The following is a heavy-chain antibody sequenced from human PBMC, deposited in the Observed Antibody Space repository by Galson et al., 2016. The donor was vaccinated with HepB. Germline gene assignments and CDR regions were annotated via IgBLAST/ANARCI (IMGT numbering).Heavy chain of an antibody. CDR3: AKDPLLLGVVMSAATS. CDR2: ISYDGRNK. D-gene: IGHD2-15*01. V-gene: IGHV3-30*18. CDR1: GFRFSIYD. J-gene: IGHJ4*02. Sequence: SLRLSCAASGFRFSIYDMHWVRQAPGKGLEWVALISYDGRNKNYVDSVKGRFTISRDNSKNTLYLQMNSLRAEDTAVYYCAKDPLLLGVVMSAATSWGQGTLVTVSP.